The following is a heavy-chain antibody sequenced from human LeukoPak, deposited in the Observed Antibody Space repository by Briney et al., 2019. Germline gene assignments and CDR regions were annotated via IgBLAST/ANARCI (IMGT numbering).Heavy chain of an antibody. CDR2: ISAYNGNT. Sequence: PGASVKVSCKASGYTFTSYGISWVRQAPGQGLEWMGWISAYNGNTNYAQNLQGRVTMTTYTSPTTAYMELRSLRSDDTAVYYCARDAVIAAAGTTGPNWFDPWGQGTLVTVSS. CDR3: ARDAVIAAAGTTGPNWFDP. CDR1: GYTFTSYG. J-gene: IGHJ5*02. D-gene: IGHD6-13*01. V-gene: IGHV1-18*01.